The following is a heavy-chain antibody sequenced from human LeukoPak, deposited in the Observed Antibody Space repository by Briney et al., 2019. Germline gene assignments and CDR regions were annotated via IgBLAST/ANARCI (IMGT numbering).Heavy chain of an antibody. J-gene: IGHJ4*02. CDR1: GFTFSSYW. CDR2: IKQDGSEK. Sequence: GGSLRLSCAASGFTFSSYWMSWVRQAPGKGLEWVANIKQDGSEKYYVDSVKGRFTISRDNAKNSLYLQMNSLRAEDTAVYYWARDRGGGWDDYWGQGTLVTVSS. D-gene: IGHD2-15*01. V-gene: IGHV3-7*01. CDR3: ARDRGGGWDDY.